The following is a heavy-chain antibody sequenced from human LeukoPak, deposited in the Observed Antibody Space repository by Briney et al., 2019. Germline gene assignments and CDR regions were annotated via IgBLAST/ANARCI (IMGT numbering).Heavy chain of an antibody. CDR1: GGSIRGYY. Sequence: PSETLSLTCTVAGGSIRGYYWSWVRQPPGKGLEWIAYIYYSGSTNYNPSLKSRVTISLDTSKNQFSLKLSSVTAADTAVYYCAVGATHYYMDVWGKGTTVTVSS. CDR2: IYYSGST. J-gene: IGHJ6*03. D-gene: IGHD3-16*01. V-gene: IGHV4-59*08. CDR3: AVGATHYYMDV.